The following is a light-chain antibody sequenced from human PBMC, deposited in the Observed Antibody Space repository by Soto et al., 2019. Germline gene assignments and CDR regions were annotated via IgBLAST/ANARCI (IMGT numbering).Light chain of an antibody. V-gene: IGKV3-20*01. CDR3: QQYRSSPPEFT. Sequence: EIVLTQSPGTLSLSAGERATLSCRASQTISSNYLAWYQQTPGQAPRLLIFGASYRATGIPDRFSGSGSGTDFTLTISRLEPEDFAVYYCQQYRSSPPEFTFGPGTKVDIK. J-gene: IGKJ3*01. CDR1: QTISSNY. CDR2: GAS.